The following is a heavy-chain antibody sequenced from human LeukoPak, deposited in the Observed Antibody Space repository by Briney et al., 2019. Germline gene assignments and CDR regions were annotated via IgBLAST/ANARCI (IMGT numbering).Heavy chain of an antibody. CDR2: IDWTGDK. CDR1: GFSLNTDGMC. Sequence: SGPALVKPTQTLTLTCTFSGFSLNTDGMCVNWIRQTPGRALELLARIDWTGDKHYRPSLKTRLTVSKDTSKNQVVLTMTSMDPVGTATYYCARSVYGTSVDYWGQGTLVIVSS. V-gene: IGHV2-70*11. CDR3: ARSVYGTSVDY. D-gene: IGHD2-8*01. J-gene: IGHJ4*02.